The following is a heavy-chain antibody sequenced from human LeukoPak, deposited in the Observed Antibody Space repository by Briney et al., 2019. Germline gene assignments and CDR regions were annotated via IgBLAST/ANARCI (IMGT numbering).Heavy chain of an antibody. Sequence: GASVKVSCKASGYTFTGYYMHWVRQAPGQELEWMGWINPNSGGTNYAQKFQGRVTMTRDTSISTAYMELSRLRSDDTAVYYCARLTGAADREDYWGQGTLVTVSS. D-gene: IGHD7-27*01. CDR3: ARLTGAADREDY. J-gene: IGHJ4*02. V-gene: IGHV1-2*02. CDR2: INPNSGGT. CDR1: GYTFTGYY.